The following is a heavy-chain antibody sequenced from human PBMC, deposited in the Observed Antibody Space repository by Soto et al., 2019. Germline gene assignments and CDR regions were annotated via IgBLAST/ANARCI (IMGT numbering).Heavy chain of an antibody. Sequence: EVQLVQSGAEVKKPGESLKISCKGSGYRFTSYWIGWVRQMPGKGLEWMGIIFPGDSDTRYRPSFKGQVTISADKSIPTACLQCTSLKASDSAMYYCAASIGGSSNGARFDYWGQGALVTVSS. V-gene: IGHV5-51*03. J-gene: IGHJ4*02. CDR1: GYRFTSYW. CDR3: AASIGGSSNGARFDY. D-gene: IGHD2-8*01. CDR2: IFPGDSDT.